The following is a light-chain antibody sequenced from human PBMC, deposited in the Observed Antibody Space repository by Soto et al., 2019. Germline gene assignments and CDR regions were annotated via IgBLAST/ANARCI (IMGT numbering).Light chain of an antibody. CDR3: QQSYSTPQT. V-gene: IGKV1-39*01. CDR2: AAS. CDR1: QSISSY. Sequence: DIPMTQSPSSLSASVGDRVTITCRASQSISSYLNWYQQKPGKAPKLLIYAASSLQSGVPSRFSGNGSGTDFILTISSLQPEDFATYFCQQSYSTPQTFGQGTKVEIK. J-gene: IGKJ1*01.